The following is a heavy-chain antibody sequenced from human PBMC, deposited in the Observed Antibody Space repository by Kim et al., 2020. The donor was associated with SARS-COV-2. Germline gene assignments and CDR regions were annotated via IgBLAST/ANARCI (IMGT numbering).Heavy chain of an antibody. CDR1: GFTFSSYS. Sequence: GGSLRLSCAASGFTFSSYSMNWVRQAPGKGLEWFSSISSSSSYIYYADSVKGRFTISRDNAKNSLYLQMNSLRAEDTAVYYCARTVLINYDFWSGYYNDPGYWGQGTLVTVSS. D-gene: IGHD3-3*01. CDR3: ARTVLINYDFWSGYYNDPGY. J-gene: IGHJ4*02. CDR2: ISSSSSYI. V-gene: IGHV3-21*01.